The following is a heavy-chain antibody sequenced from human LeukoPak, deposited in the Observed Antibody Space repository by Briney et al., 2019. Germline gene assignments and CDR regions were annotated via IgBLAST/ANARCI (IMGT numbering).Heavy chain of an antibody. CDR3: ARLELTMVRGVIGAFDI. V-gene: IGHV1-18*04. CDR2: ISAYNGNT. D-gene: IGHD3-10*01. CDR1: GYTFTSYG. Sequence: ASVKVSCKASGYTFTSYGISWVRQAPGQGLEWMGWISAYNGNTNYAQKLQGRVTMTTDTSTSTAYMELRSLRSDGTAVYYCARLELTMVRGVIGAFDIWGQGTMVTVSS. J-gene: IGHJ3*02.